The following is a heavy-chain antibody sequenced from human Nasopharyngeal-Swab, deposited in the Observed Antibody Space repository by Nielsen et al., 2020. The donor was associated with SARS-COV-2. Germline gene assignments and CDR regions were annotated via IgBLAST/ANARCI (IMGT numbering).Heavy chain of an antibody. V-gene: IGHV4-39*01. CDR2: VFYSGDT. D-gene: IGHD2-15*01. J-gene: IGHJ6*02. CDR1: GGSMISSDHY. CDR3: ARGYCLIKGCARSDNYYGVDV. Sequence: SETLSLTCSVSGGSMISSDHYWAWIRQTPGQGLDWIGSVFYSGDTNYTPALKSRVTVSLDASKNQFSLKLSSVTAADTSVYFCARGYCLIKGCARSDNYYGVDVWGQGRKVTVSS.